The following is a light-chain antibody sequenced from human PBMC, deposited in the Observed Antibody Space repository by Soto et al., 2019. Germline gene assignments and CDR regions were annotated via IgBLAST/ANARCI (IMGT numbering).Light chain of an antibody. CDR1: SSDVGTYYF. CDR2: EVS. Sequence: QSALTQPASVSGSLGQSITISCTGSSSDVGTYYFVSWYQQHPGKAPKLMIYEVSNRPSGVSSRFSGAKSGNTASLTISGLQADDEADYYCSSFSSSTTVLVFGGGTKLTVL. J-gene: IGLJ3*02. V-gene: IGLV2-14*02. CDR3: SSFSSSTTVLV.